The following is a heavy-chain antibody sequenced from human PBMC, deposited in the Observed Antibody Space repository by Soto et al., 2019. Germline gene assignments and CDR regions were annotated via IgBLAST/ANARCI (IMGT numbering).Heavy chain of an antibody. V-gene: IGHV3-23*01. CDR1: AFSFANYA. J-gene: IGHJ6*02. Sequence: GGSLRLSCAVSAFSFANYAMNWVRQAPGKGLEWVSAIGGGGGGTSYADSVKGRFTISGDNSKNTLYLQMDSLIAEDTAVYYCANDYYGMDVWGQGATVTVSS. CDR3: ANDYYGMDV. CDR2: IGGGGGGT.